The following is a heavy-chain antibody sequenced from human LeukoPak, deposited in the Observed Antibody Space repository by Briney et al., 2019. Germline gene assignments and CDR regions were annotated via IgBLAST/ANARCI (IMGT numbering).Heavy chain of an antibody. V-gene: IGHV1-8*01. D-gene: IGHD6-19*01. Sequence: ASVKVSCKASGYTFTSYDINWVRQATGQGLEWMGWMNPNSGNTGYAQKFQGRVTMTRNTSISTAYMELSSLRSEDTAVYYCARGWKAVAGTKSDYWGRGTLVTVSS. CDR2: MNPNSGNT. CDR1: GYTFTSYD. CDR3: ARGWKAVAGTKSDY. J-gene: IGHJ4*02.